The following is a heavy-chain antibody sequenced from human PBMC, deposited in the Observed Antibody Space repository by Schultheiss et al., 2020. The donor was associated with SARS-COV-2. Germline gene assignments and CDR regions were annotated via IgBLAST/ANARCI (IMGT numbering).Heavy chain of an antibody. CDR1: GFTFSSYS. Sequence: GGSLRLSCAASGFTFSSYSMNWVRQAPGKGLEWVSSISSSSSYISYADSVKGRFTITRDNAKNSLYLQMNSLRAEDTAVYYCARDQYGSGSYYFDYWGQGTLVTVSS. J-gene: IGHJ4*02. D-gene: IGHD3-10*01. V-gene: IGHV3-21*01. CDR2: ISSSSSYI. CDR3: ARDQYGSGSYYFDY.